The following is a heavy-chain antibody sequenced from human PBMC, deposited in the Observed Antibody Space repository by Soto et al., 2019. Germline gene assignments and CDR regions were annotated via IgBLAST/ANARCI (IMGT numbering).Heavy chain of an antibody. J-gene: IGHJ3*02. CDR3: ARDVMVRGGIMKTTLAFDI. D-gene: IGHD3-10*01. CDR2: ISAYNGNT. CDR1: GYTFTSYG. Sequence: ASVKVSFKASGYTFTSYGISWVRQAPGQGPEWMGWISAYNGNTNYAQKLQGRVTMTTDTSTSTAYMELRSMRSDDTAVYYCARDVMVRGGIMKTTLAFDIWGQGTMVTVSS. V-gene: IGHV1-18*04.